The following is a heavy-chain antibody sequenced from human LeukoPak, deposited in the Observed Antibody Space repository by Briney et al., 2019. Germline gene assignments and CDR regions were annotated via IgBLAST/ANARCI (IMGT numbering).Heavy chain of an antibody. CDR3: AKDRGSSWLNWFAP. V-gene: IGHV3-23*01. Sequence: GGSLRLSCAASGFTFSSYAMSWVRQAPGKGLEWVSAISGSGGSTYYADSVKGRFTISRANSKNTLYLQMNSLSAEDTAVYYCAKDRGSSWLNWFAPWGQGTLVTVSS. CDR2: ISGSGGST. J-gene: IGHJ5*02. CDR1: GFTFSSYA. D-gene: IGHD6-13*01.